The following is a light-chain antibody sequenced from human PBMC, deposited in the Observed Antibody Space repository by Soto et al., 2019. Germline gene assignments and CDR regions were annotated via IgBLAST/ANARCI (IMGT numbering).Light chain of an antibody. CDR2: GAS. CDR1: QSLRSD. Sequence: IVMPQSPATLSVSPGERATLSCRASQSLRSDLAWYQQKPGQAPRLLIYGASTRANDIPARFSGSGSGTEFTLTIRSLQSEDIAVYYCQPYDTWPPWTFGQGTKVDIK. J-gene: IGKJ1*01. CDR3: QPYDTWPPWT. V-gene: IGKV3-15*01.